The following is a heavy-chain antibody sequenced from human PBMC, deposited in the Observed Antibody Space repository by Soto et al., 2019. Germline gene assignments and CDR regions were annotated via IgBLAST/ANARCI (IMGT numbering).Heavy chain of an antibody. J-gene: IGHJ6*02. V-gene: IGHV1-69*06. CDR3: ARRATVTTNLGYYGMDV. Sequence: QVQLVQPGAEVKKPGSSVKVSCKASGGTFSSYAISWVRQAPGQGLEWMGGIIPIFGTANYAQKFQGRVTITADKSTSTAYMELSSLRSEDTAVYYCARRATVTTNLGYYGMDVWGQGTTVTVSS. CDR2: IIPIFGTA. CDR1: GGTFSSYA. D-gene: IGHD4-4*01.